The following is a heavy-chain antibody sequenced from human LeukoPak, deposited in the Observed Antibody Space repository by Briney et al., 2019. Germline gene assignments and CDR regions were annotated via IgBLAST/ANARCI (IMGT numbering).Heavy chain of an antibody. CDR2: INPNSGGT. CDR1: GYTFTGYY. CDR3: ATVEAAREGYYFDY. J-gene: IGHJ4*02. D-gene: IGHD6-6*01. Sequence: ASVKVSCKASGYTFTGYYMHWVRQAPGQGLEWMGWINPNSGGTNYAQKFQGRVTMTRDTSISTAYMELSRLRSDDTAVYYCATVEAAREGYYFDYWGQGTLVTVSS. V-gene: IGHV1-2*02.